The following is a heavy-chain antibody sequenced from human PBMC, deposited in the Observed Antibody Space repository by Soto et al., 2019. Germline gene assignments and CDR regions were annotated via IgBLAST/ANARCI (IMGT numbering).Heavy chain of an antibody. CDR2: IYYSGST. CDR3: ARAGSPGQYSYGWGLIEYYYYYYGMDV. D-gene: IGHD5-18*01. J-gene: IGHJ6*02. V-gene: IGHV4-59*01. Sequence: PSETLSLTCTVSGGSISSYYWSWIRQPPGKGLEWIGYIYYSGSTNYNPSLKSRVAISVDTSKNQFSLKLSSVTAADTAVYYCARAGSPGQYSYGWGLIEYYYYYYGMDVWGQGTTVTVSS. CDR1: GGSISSYY.